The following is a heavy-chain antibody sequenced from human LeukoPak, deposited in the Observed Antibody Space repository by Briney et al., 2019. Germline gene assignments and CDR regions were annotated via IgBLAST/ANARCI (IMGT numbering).Heavy chain of an antibody. CDR1: GFTFSSYG. CDR3: AKDFGSGSYTPPNWFDP. Sequence: PGGSLRLSCAASGFTFSSYGMHWVRQAPGKGLEWVAVISYDGSNKYYADSVKGRFTISRDNSKNTLYLQMNSLRAEDMAVYYCAKDFGSGSYTPPNWFDPWGQGTLVTVSS. V-gene: IGHV3-30*18. D-gene: IGHD3-10*01. J-gene: IGHJ5*02. CDR2: ISYDGSNK.